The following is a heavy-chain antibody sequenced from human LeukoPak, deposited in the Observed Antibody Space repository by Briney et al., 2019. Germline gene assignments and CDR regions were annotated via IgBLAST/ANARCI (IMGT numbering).Heavy chain of an antibody. D-gene: IGHD4-23*01. CDR3: ARAGTPYDYGGPRDAFDI. CDR1: GYTFPSYG. V-gene: IGHV1-18*01. J-gene: IGHJ3*02. CDR2: ISAYNGNT. Sequence: GASVKVSCKASGYTFPSYGISWVRQAPGQGLEWMGWISAYNGNTNYAQKLQGRVTMTTDTSTSTAYMELRSLRSDDTAVYYCARAGTPYDYGGPRDAFDIWGQGTMVTVSS.